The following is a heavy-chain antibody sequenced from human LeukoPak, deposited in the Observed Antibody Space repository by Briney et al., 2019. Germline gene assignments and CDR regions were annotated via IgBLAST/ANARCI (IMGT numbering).Heavy chain of an antibody. D-gene: IGHD5-18*01. V-gene: IGHV4-34*01. CDR1: GGSFSGYY. CDR2: INHSGST. CDR3: ARGKLRGYSYGANWFDP. J-gene: IGHJ5*02. Sequence: SETLSLTCAVYGGSFSGYYWSWIRQPPGKGLEWIGEINHSGSTNYNPSLKSRVTISVDTSKNQFSLKLGSVTAADTAVYYCARGKLRGYSYGANWFDPWGQGTLVTVSS.